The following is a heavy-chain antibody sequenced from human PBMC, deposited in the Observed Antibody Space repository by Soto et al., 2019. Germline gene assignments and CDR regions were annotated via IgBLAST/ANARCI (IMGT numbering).Heavy chain of an antibody. Sequence: ASVKVSCKASGYTFTSYAMHWVRQAPGQRLEWMGWIIAINGKTKYAQKFQGRVTITADESTSTAYMELSSLRSEDTAVYYCARLHDSSGYPNWGQGTLVTVSS. CDR1: GYTFTSYA. V-gene: IGHV1-3*01. CDR2: IIAINGKT. D-gene: IGHD3-22*01. CDR3: ARLHDSSGYPN. J-gene: IGHJ4*02.